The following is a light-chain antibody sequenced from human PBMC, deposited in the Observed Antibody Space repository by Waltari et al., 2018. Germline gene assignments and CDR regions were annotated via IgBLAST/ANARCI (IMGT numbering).Light chain of an antibody. CDR2: DVT. V-gene: IGLV2-14*03. CDR3: SSQTLDGLVL. J-gene: IGLJ2*01. Sequence: QSALTQPASVSGSPGQSITISCSGCGSAVGASDSVSWHQHHPGKPPQVIIYDVTNRPSGVSDRFSASKSANTASLTISRLQPEDEADYFCSSQTLDGLVLFGGGTRLTVL. CDR1: GSAVGASDS.